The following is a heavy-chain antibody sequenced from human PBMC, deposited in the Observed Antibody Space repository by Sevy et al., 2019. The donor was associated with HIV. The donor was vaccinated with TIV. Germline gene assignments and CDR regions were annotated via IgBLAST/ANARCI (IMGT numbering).Heavy chain of an antibody. V-gene: IGHV3-7*01. Sequence: GGYLRLSCAASGFTFRSYRMSWVRQAPGKGLEWVANIKQDGSEKYYVDSVKGRVTISRDIAKNSLYLQMNSMRAEDTAVYYCARVTEYYDSNQYEVFDYWGQGTLVTVSS. CDR1: GFTFRSYR. J-gene: IGHJ4*02. CDR3: ARVTEYYDSNQYEVFDY. CDR2: IKQDGSEK. D-gene: IGHD3-22*01.